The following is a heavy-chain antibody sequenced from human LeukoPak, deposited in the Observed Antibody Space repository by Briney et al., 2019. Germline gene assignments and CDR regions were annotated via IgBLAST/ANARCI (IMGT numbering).Heavy chain of an antibody. CDR1: GFTFSSYA. D-gene: IGHD5-12*01. CDR3: AREQYSNYFDY. V-gene: IGHV3-53*01. J-gene: IGHJ4*02. Sequence: GGSLRLSCAASGFTFSSYAMSWVRQAPGKGLEWVSVIYSGGSTYYADSVKGRFTISRDNSKNTLYLQMNSLRAEDTAVYYCAREQYSNYFDYWGQGTLVTVSS. CDR2: IYSGGST.